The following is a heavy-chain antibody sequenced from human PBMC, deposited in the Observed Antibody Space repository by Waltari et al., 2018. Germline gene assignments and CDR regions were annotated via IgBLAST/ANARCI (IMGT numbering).Heavy chain of an antibody. CDR3: ARDLDVSEGSVHYDVYDL. CDR1: GFTLEPYW. Sequence: VQLAESGGGLVQPGGSLRLSCTASGFTLEPYWMTGVRQGPGKGVGGGANIKEDGDTINYGESVTGRFTSARDNAQNTLFLHSGGLRADDTAIYYCARDLDVSEGSVHYDVYDLWGPGTLVTVSP. V-gene: IGHV3-7*01. D-gene: IGHD3-3*01. CDR2: IKEDGDTI. J-gene: IGHJ5*02.